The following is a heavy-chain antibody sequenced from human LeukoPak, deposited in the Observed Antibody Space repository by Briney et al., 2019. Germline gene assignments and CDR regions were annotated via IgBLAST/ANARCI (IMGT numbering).Heavy chain of an antibody. D-gene: IGHD6-19*01. V-gene: IGHV1-2*02. CDR3: ATHSSRWYDHDAFDI. Sequence: GASVTVSCKASGYTFTGYYMHWVRQAPGQGLEWMGWINPNSGGTNYAQKFQGRVTMTRDTSISTAYMELSSLRSEDTALYYCATHSSRWYDHDAFDIWGQGTMVTVSS. J-gene: IGHJ3*02. CDR1: GYTFTGYY. CDR2: INPNSGGT.